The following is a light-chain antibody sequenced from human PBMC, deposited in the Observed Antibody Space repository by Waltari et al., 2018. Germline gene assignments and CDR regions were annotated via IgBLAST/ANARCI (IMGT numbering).Light chain of an antibody. J-gene: IGKJ1*01. Sequence: DIVMTQSPLSLSLTPGEPASISCRSSQSLLHSSGNTFLDWYLQKPGQSPQLLIYLVSNRASGVPDRFSGSGSGTDFTLKISRVEAEDVGVYFCMQARQTPWTFGQGTRVEIK. CDR2: LVS. V-gene: IGKV2-28*01. CDR1: QSLLHSSGNTF. CDR3: MQARQTPWT.